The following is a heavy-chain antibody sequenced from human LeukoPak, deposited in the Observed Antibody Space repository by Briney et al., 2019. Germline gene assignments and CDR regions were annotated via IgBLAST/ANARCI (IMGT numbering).Heavy chain of an antibody. Sequence: SETLSVTCTVSGGSVCTSDYYWGWVRQPPGKGPEWIGDIFYTGKTNYNPSLKSRVSISIDTSKNQFSLKLTSVTAADTAVYYCARVFDSWGQGTLVTVSS. CDR2: IFYTGKT. J-gene: IGHJ4*02. V-gene: IGHV4-39*07. CDR1: GGSVCTSDYY. CDR3: ARVFDS.